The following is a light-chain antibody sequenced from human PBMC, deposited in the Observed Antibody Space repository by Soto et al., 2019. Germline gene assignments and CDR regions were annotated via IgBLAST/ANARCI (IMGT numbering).Light chain of an antibody. CDR3: CSYVGRNTLDV. J-gene: IGLJ7*01. V-gene: IGLV2-11*01. Sequence: QSVLTQPRSVSGSPGQSLTISCSGSSSDIGDYDYVSWYQQHPGKAPTLLIYDVTKRPSGVPDRFSGSKSGDTASLTISGLQAGDEGNYYGCSYVGRNTLDVFGTGTQLTVL. CDR2: DVT. CDR1: SSDIGDYDY.